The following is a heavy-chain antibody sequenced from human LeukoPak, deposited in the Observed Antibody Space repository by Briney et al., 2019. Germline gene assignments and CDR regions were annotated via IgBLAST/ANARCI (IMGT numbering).Heavy chain of an antibody. CDR1: CGSMSSYY. Sequence: SETLSLTCTVSCGSMSSYYWSWIRQPPGKGLEYIGYIYYSGSTNYNPSLKSRVTISVDTSNNQFSLKLNSVTAADTAVYYCARMAPYGAYLHAYWGQGTLVTVPS. J-gene: IGHJ4*02. V-gene: IGHV4-59*01. CDR2: IYYSGST. D-gene: IGHD4-17*01. CDR3: ARMAPYGAYLHAY.